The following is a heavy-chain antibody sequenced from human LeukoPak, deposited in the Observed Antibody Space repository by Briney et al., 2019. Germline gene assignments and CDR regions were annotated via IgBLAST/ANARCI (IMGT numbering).Heavy chain of an antibody. CDR3: AKDFNGLTIVAAGAFDY. J-gene: IGHJ4*02. CDR2: ISGSGSGGST. Sequence: GGSLRLSWAASGFTFSSSAMSWVRQAAGKGLEWVSNISGSGSGGSTSYADSVKGRFTISRDNSKNTLYLQMNSLRAEDTAVYYCAKDFNGLTIVAAGAFDYWGQGTLVTVSS. V-gene: IGHV3-23*01. D-gene: IGHD6-13*01. CDR1: GFTFSSSA.